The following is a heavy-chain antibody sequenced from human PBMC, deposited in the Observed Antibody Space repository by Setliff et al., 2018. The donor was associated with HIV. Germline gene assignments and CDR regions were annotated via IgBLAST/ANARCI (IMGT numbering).Heavy chain of an antibody. J-gene: IGHJ4*02. D-gene: IGHD6-13*01. CDR2: MNPNSGNT. V-gene: IGHV1-8*03. CDR1: GYTFTSYD. CDR3: ARADSSNWYHVDY. Sequence: ASVKVSCKASGYTFTSYDINWVRQATGQGLEWMGWMNPNSGNTGYAQKFQGRVTITRNTSISTAYMELSSLGSEDTAVYYCARADSSNWYHVDYWGQGTLVTVSS.